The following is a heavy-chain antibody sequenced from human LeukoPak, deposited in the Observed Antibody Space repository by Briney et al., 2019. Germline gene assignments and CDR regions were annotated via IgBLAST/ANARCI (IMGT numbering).Heavy chain of an antibody. CDR1: GFTFSSYW. V-gene: IGHV3-7*01. J-gene: IGHJ1*01. CDR3: ARDEGGQTFEYFQH. CDR2: IKQDGSEK. D-gene: IGHD2-15*01. Sequence: PGGSLRLSCAASGFTFSSYWMSWVRQAPGKGLEWVANIKQDGSEKYYVDSVKGRFTISRDNAKNSLYLQMNSLRAEDTAVYYCARDEGGQTFEYFQHWGQGTLVTVSS.